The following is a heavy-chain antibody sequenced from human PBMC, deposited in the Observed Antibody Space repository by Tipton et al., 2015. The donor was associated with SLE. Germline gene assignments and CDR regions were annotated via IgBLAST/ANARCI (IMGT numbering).Heavy chain of an antibody. Sequence: TLSLTCTVSGYSISSGYYWGWIRQPPGKGLEWIGSIYHSGSTYYNPSLKSRVTISVDTSKNQFSLRLSSVTAADTAVYYCATPADYGDSLRYWGQGTLVTVSS. V-gene: IGHV4-38-2*02. CDR2: IYHSGST. D-gene: IGHD4-17*01. J-gene: IGHJ4*02. CDR1: GYSISSGYY. CDR3: ATPADYGDSLRY.